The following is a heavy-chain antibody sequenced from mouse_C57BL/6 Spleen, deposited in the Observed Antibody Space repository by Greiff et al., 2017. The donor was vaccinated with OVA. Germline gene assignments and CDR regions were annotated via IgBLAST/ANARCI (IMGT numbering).Heavy chain of an antibody. Sequence: QVQLKESGAELARPGASVKLSCKASGYTFTSYGISWVKQRTGQGLEWIGEIYPRSGNTYYNEKFKGKATLTADKSSSTAYMELRSLTSEDSAVYFCARNYDYDRGSDYWGQGTTLTVSS. D-gene: IGHD2-4*01. CDR1: GYTFTSYG. CDR2: IYPRSGNT. J-gene: IGHJ2*01. V-gene: IGHV1-81*01. CDR3: ARNYDYDRGSDY.